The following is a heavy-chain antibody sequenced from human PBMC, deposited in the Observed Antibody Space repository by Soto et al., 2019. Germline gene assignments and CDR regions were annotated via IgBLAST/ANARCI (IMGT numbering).Heavy chain of an antibody. D-gene: IGHD2-15*01. CDR3: ARILPEASGGSWVYYFDY. J-gene: IGHJ4*02. CDR1: GFSLSTSGMC. CDR2: IDWDDDK. V-gene: IGHV2-70*11. Sequence: ESGPTLVNPTQTLTLTCTFSGFSLSTSGMCVSWIRQPPGKALEWLARIDWDDDKYYSTSLKTRLTISKDTSKNQVVLTMTNMDPVDTATYYCARILPEASGGSWVYYFDYWGQGTLVTVSS.